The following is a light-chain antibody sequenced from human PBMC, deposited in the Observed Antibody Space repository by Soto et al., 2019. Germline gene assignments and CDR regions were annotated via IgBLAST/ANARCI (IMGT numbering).Light chain of an antibody. V-gene: IGLV2-11*01. CDR3: SSFTTSHTYV. J-gene: IGLJ1*01. CDR1: SSDVGGYDY. CDR2: VVS. Sequence: QSVLTQPRSVSGSPGQSVTISCTGTSSDVGGYDYVSWYQQHPGKAPKLMIYVVSGRPSGVPHRFSGSKSGNAASLTISGLQAEDEADYYCSSFTTSHTYVFGTGTKLTVL.